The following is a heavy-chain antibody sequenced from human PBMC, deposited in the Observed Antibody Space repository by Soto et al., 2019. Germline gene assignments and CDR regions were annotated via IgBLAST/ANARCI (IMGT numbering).Heavy chain of an antibody. Sequence: QRQLQASGPGLVKPSETLSLTCTVSGGSISRPYYLGWIRQSPGKGLEWIGAIYYGGSTYYKPSLKSRVTISVDTSKYQFSLQLRSVTAADPAVYYCARRSGGGYLTLGYWGQGTLGTVS. CDR1: GGSISRPYY. CDR3: ARRSGGGYLTLGY. D-gene: IGHD1-26*01. CDR2: IYYGGST. J-gene: IGHJ4*02. V-gene: IGHV4-39*01.